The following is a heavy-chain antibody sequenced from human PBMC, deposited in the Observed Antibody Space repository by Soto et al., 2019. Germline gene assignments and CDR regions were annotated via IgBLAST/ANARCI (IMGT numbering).Heavy chain of an antibody. CDR2: IYPGDSDT. D-gene: IGHD3-10*01. J-gene: IGHJ6*02. CDR3: PTTELNMVRNRGMDV. CDR1: GYSFTSYW. V-gene: IGHV5-51*01. Sequence: PGESLKISCKGSGYSFTSYWIGWVRQMPGKGLEWMGIIYPGDSDTRYSPSFQGQVTISADKSISTAYLQWSSLKASDTAMYYCPTTELNMVRNRGMDVWGQGTTVTVSS.